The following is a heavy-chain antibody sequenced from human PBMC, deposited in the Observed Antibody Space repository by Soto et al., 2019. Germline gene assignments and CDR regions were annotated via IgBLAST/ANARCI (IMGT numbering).Heavy chain of an antibody. Sequence: QLVESGGGLVQPGGFVRLSCAASGFTVSSNYMIWVRQAPGKGLEWISVIYTDGGTMYADSVKGRFTISRDTSRNTVYLYMDSLRVEDTAVYFCAGAEGDRPTPWGQGILVTVSP. D-gene: IGHD3-16*01. V-gene: IGHV3-66*01. CDR2: IYTDGGT. CDR1: GFTVSSNY. J-gene: IGHJ4*02. CDR3: AGAEGDRPTP.